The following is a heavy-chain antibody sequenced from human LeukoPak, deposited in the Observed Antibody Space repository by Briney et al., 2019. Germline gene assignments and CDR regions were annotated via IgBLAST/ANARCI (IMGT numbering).Heavy chain of an antibody. CDR2: ISSSGSGGNT. Sequence: GGSLRLSCAASGGTLSSYAMSWARQAPGRGREWVSGISSSGSGGNTYYADSVKGRFTISRDSSKNTLFLHMNTLRAEDTAIYYCAKDRTVGASYWYFDLWGRGTLVTVSS. D-gene: IGHD1-26*01. CDR1: GGTLSSYA. J-gene: IGHJ2*01. V-gene: IGHV3-23*01. CDR3: AKDRTVGASYWYFDL.